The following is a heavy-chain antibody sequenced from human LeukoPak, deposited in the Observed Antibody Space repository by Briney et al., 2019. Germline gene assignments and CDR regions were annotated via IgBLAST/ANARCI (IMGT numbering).Heavy chain of an antibody. CDR3: AKRDYYGSGSSYYFYF. CDR1: GFTFSNYG. Sequence: GGSLRLSCAASGFTFSNYGMNWVRQAPGKGLEWVSAISGSGGTTYYADSVKGRFTISRDNSKNTLYLQMNSLRAEDTAVYYCAKRDYYGSGSSYYFYFWGQGTLVTVSS. D-gene: IGHD3-10*01. V-gene: IGHV3-23*01. J-gene: IGHJ4*02. CDR2: ISGSGGTT.